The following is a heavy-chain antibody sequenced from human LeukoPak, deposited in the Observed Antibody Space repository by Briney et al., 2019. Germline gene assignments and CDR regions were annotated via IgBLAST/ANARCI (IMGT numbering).Heavy chain of an antibody. V-gene: IGHV3-23*01. CDR2: ISGSGGST. J-gene: IGHJ4*02. D-gene: IGHD1-7*01. CDR3: AKEGVRWNYVGYFDY. Sequence: PGGSLRLSCAASGFTFSSYAMSWVRQAPGKGLEWVSAISGSGGSTHYADSVKGRFTISRDNSKNTLYLQMNSLRAEDTAVYYCAKEGVRWNYVGYFDYWGQGTLVTVSS. CDR1: GFTFSSYA.